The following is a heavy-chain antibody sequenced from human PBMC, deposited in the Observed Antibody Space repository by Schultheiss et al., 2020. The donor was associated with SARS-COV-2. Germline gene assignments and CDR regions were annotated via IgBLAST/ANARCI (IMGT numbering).Heavy chain of an antibody. D-gene: IGHD2-2*01. CDR2: ISDSDDNT. Sequence: GESLKISCAASGFTFSRSVMSWVRQAPGKGLEWVSAISDSDDNTYYPGSVKGRFTISRENAKNSLYLQMNSLRAEDTAVYYCARDRRAAAYSFDYWGQGTPVTVSS. J-gene: IGHJ4*02. CDR1: GFTFSRSV. V-gene: IGHV3-23*01. CDR3: ARDRRAAAYSFDY.